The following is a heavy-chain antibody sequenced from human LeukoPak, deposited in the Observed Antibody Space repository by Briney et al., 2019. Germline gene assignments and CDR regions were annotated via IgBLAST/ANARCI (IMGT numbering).Heavy chain of an antibody. Sequence: PGGSLGLSCAASVFTFSTSWMTWVRQAPGKGLERVAIINVDDSSKSYLDSVKGRFTISRDNAKNSLYQQMNNLRAEDTAVYYCARDRAYSTFDFWGQGTLVAVSS. V-gene: IGHV3-7*01. J-gene: IGHJ4*02. CDR2: INVDDSSK. CDR3: ARDRAYSTFDF. D-gene: IGHD4-11*01. CDR1: VFTFSTSW.